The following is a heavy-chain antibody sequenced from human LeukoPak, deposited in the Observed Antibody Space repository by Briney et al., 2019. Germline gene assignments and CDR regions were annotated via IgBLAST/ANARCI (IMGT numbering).Heavy chain of an antibody. CDR1: GFTFSSYA. CDR3: ARLISTSSSRFSDY. V-gene: IGHV3-23*01. J-gene: IGHJ4*02. Sequence: GGSLRLACAASGFTFSSYAMSWVRQAPGKGLEWISAISISGENTYYADSVKGRFTISRDTSRNTLYLQMHSLRAEDTAVYYCARLISTSSSRFSDYWGQGTLVTVSS. D-gene: IGHD6-6*01. CDR2: ISISGENT.